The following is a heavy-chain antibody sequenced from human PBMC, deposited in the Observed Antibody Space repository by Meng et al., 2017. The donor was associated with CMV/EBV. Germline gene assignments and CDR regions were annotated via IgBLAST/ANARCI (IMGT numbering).Heavy chain of an antibody. J-gene: IGHJ4*02. Sequence: GESLKISCAASGFTLSSYGMHWVRQAPGKGLEWVAFIRYDGSNKYYADSVKGRFTISRDNSKNTLYLQTNSLRAEDTAVYYCAKRKGGYSYGDFDYWGQGTLVTVSS. V-gene: IGHV3-30*02. CDR1: GFTLSSYG. D-gene: IGHD5-18*01. CDR3: AKRKGGYSYGDFDY. CDR2: IRYDGSNK.